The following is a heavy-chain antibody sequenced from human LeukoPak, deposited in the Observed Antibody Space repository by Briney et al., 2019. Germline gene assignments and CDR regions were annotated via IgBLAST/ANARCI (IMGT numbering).Heavy chain of an antibody. V-gene: IGHV3-7*01. CDR1: GFTFSSNW. CDR2: IKPDGSAQ. D-gene: IGHD6-13*01. J-gene: IGHJ4*02. CDR3: ARANNSSWHN. Sequence: PGGSLRLSCATSGFTFSSNWMSWVRHVPGRGLDRVANIKPDGSAQYYAASVKGRFTVSRDNAKNSVYLQMNSLRVEDTAAYYCARANNSSWHNWGQGTLVTVSA.